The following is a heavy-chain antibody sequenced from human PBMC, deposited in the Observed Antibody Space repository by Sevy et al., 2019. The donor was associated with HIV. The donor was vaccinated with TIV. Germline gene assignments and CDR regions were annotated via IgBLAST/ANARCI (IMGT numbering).Heavy chain of an antibody. CDR3: AREHPGYNPFDN. CDR1: GITFSTYA. J-gene: IGHJ4*02. Sequence: GGSLRLSCAGSGITFSTYAMHWVRQAPGKGLEWLAVISYDGSLKFHTDSVRGRFTISRDNSKNTVYLQMNSLRAEDTAVYYCAREHPGYNPFDNWGQRTLVTVSS. CDR2: ISYDGSLK. D-gene: IGHD5-12*01. V-gene: IGHV3-30*03.